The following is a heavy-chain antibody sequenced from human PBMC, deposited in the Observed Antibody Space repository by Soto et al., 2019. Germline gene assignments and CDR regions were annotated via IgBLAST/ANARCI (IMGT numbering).Heavy chain of an antibody. V-gene: IGHV1-69*04. CDR3: ARETHDYAESDY. D-gene: IGHD4-17*01. J-gene: IGHJ4*02. CDR1: GGTFSSYT. CDR2: IIPILGIA. Sequence: ASVKVSCKASGGTFSSYTISWVRQAPGQGLEWMGRIIPILGIANYAQKFQGRVTITADKSTSTAYMELSSLRSEDTAVYYCARETHDYAESDYWGQGTLVTVSS.